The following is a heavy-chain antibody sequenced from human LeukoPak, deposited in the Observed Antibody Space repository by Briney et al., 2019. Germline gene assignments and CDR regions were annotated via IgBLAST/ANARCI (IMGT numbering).Heavy chain of an antibody. J-gene: IGHJ4*02. Sequence: SETLSLTXTVSGGSISSYYWSWIRQPPGKGLEWIGYIYYSGSTNYNPSLKSRVTISVDTSENQFSLKLSSMNAADTAVYYCAGNSYINYIDYWGQGTLVTVSS. CDR1: GGSISSYY. D-gene: IGHD1-1*01. CDR3: AGNSYINYIDY. V-gene: IGHV4-59*01. CDR2: IYYSGST.